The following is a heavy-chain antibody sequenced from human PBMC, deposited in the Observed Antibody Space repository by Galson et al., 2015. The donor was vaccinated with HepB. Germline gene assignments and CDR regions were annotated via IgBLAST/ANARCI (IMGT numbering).Heavy chain of an antibody. CDR3: AREPHSYNWNYGPWYFDL. CDR1: GGSISSGSYY. CDR2: IYTSGST. J-gene: IGHJ2*01. Sequence: TLSLTCTVSGGSISSGSYYWSWIRQPAGKGLEWIGRIYTSGSTNYNPSLKSRVTMSVDTSKNQFSLKLSSVTAADTAVYYCAREPHSYNWNYGPWYFDLWGRGTLVTVSS. V-gene: IGHV4-61*02. D-gene: IGHD1-7*01.